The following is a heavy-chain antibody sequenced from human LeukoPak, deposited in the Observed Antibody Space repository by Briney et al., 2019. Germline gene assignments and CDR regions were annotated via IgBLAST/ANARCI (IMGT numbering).Heavy chain of an antibody. J-gene: IGHJ4*02. D-gene: IGHD7-27*01. CDR2: ISGSGGST. V-gene: IGHV3-23*01. CDR1: GFTFSSYA. CDR3: AKVKTGDPRRKWSCDY. Sequence: GGSLRLSCAASGFTFSSYAMSWVRQAPGKGLEWVSAISGSGGSTYYADSVKGRFTISRDNSKNTLYLQMNSLRAEDTAVYYCAKVKTGDPRRKWSCDYWGQGTQVTVSS.